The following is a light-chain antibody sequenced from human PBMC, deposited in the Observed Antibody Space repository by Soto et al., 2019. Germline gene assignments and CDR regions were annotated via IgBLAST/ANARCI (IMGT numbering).Light chain of an antibody. Sequence: QSALTQPASVSGSPGQSITISCTGTSSDVGSYNLVSWYQQHPGKAPKLMIYEVSKRPSGVSNRFSGSKSGNTASLTISGIQAEDEADYYCCSYAGSSMVFGGGTKVTVL. J-gene: IGLJ2*01. CDR3: CSYAGSSMV. CDR1: SSDVGSYNL. CDR2: EVS. V-gene: IGLV2-23*02.